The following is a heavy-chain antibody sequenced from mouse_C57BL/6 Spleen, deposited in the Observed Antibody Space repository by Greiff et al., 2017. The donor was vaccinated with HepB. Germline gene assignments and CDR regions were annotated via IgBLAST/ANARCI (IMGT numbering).Heavy chain of an antibody. J-gene: IGHJ2*01. Sequence: QVHVKQSGAELVKPGASVKMSCKASGYTFTSYWITWVKQRPGQGLEWIGDIYPGSGSTNYNEKFKSKATLTVDTSSSTAYMQLSSLTSEDSAVYYCASGGTNFDYWGQGTTLTVSS. D-gene: IGHD1-1*02. CDR1: GYTFTSYW. CDR3: ASGGTNFDY. CDR2: IYPGSGST. V-gene: IGHV1-55*01.